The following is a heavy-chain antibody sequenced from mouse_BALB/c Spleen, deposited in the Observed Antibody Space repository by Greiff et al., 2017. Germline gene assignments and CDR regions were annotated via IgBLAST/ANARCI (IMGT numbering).Heavy chain of an antibody. CDR3: ARAELGRDYFDY. D-gene: IGHD4-1*01. Sequence: EVKLVESGGGLVQPGGSRKLSCAASGFTFSDYGMAWVRQAPGKGPEWVAFISNLAYSIYYADTVTGRFTISRENAKNTLYLEMSSLRSEDTAMYYCARAELGRDYFDYWGQGTTLTVSS. V-gene: IGHV5-15*02. J-gene: IGHJ2*01. CDR1: GFTFSDYG. CDR2: ISNLAYSI.